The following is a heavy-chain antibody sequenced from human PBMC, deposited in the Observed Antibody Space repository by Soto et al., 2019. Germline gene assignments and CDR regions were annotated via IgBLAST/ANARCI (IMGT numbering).Heavy chain of an antibody. D-gene: IGHD2-21*01. J-gene: IGHJ5*02. CDR3: ARTHRYWFDP. V-gene: IGHV4-34*01. CDR1: GGSFSGYN. Sequence: PSETLSLTCAVYGGSFSGYNWSWIRQPPGKGLEWIGEINHSGSTNYNPSLKSRVTISVDTSKNQFSLKLSSVTAADTAVYYCARTHRYWFDPWGQGTLVTVSS. CDR2: INHSGST.